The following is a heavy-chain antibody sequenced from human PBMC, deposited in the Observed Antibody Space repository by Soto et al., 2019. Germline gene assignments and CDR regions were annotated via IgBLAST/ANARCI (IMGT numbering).Heavy chain of an antibody. CDR3: AKDEGAEDDILTGYPLFDY. Sequence: QVQLVESRGGVVQPGRSLRLSCAASGFNFRSYGMHWVRQAPGKGLEWVAVISYDGSAKWYVDSVKGRFTISRDTSKNILYLQMNSLRAEDTAVYYCAKDEGAEDDILTGYPLFDYRGQGILVTVSS. D-gene: IGHD3-9*01. V-gene: IGHV3-30*18. J-gene: IGHJ4*02. CDR1: GFNFRSYG. CDR2: ISYDGSAK.